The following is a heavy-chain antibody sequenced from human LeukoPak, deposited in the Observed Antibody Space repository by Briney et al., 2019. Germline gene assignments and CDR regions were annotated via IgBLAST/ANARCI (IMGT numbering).Heavy chain of an antibody. Sequence: PSETLSLTCAVYGGSFSGYYWSWIRQPPGKGLEWIGEINHSGSTNYNPSLKSRVTISVDTSKNQFSLKLSSVTAADTAVYYCARGGLAARPQNSNNSDYWGQGTLVTVSS. D-gene: IGHD6-6*01. CDR2: INHSGST. J-gene: IGHJ4*02. CDR1: GGSFSGYY. CDR3: ARGGLAARPQNSNNSDY. V-gene: IGHV4-34*01.